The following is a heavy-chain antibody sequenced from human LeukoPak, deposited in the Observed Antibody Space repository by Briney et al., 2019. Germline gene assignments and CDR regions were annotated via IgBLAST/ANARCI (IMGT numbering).Heavy chain of an antibody. V-gene: IGHV3-23*01. D-gene: IGHD3-22*01. CDR3: AKDYYDSSGYYWDYFDY. J-gene: IGHJ4*02. CDR1: GFTFSSYA. CDR2: ISGSGGST. Sequence: GGSLRLSCAASGFTFSSYAMSWVRQAPEKGLEWVSAISGSGGSTYYADSVKGRFTISRDNSKNTLYLQMNSLRAEDTAVYYCAKDYYDSSGYYWDYFDYWGQGTLVTVSS.